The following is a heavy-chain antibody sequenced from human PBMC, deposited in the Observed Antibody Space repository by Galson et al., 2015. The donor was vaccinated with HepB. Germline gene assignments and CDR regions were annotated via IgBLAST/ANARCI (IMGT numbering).Heavy chain of an antibody. J-gene: IGHJ4*02. CDR1: GFTFSDAW. D-gene: IGHD1-14*01. CDR3: TTTVRPEDFVDY. V-gene: IGHV3-15*01. Sequence: SLRLSCAAFGFTFSDAWMSWVRQAPGKGLEWVGRVKGRTFGGTADYGTPVKGRFTISRDDSKHTLSLLMNSLKTEDTAVYCCTTTVRPEDFVDYWGQGSLVTVSS. CDR2: VKGRTFGGTA.